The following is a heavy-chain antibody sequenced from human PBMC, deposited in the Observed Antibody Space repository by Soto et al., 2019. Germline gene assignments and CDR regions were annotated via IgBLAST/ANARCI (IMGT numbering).Heavy chain of an antibody. CDR1: GFTFSSYA. CDR3: AKDGSGGNFLEYFQH. CDR2: ISGSGGST. V-gene: IGHV3-23*01. J-gene: IGHJ1*01. D-gene: IGHD2-21*02. Sequence: GGSLRLSCAASGFTFSSYAMSWVRQAPGKGLEWVSAISGSGGSTYYADSVKGRFTISRDNSKNTLYLQMNSLRAEDTAVYYCAKDGSGGNFLEYFQHWGQGTLVTVSS.